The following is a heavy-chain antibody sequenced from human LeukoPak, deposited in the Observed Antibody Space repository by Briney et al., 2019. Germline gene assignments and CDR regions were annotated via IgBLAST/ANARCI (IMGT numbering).Heavy chain of an antibody. Sequence: PSETLSLTCAVYGGSFSGYYWSWIRQPPGKGLEWIGEINHSGSTNYNPSLKSRVTISVDTSKNQFSLKLSSVTAADTAVYYCATSNQRGRWLQFSKPFDYWGQGTLVTVSS. V-gene: IGHV4-34*01. CDR3: ATSNQRGRWLQFSKPFDY. D-gene: IGHD5-24*01. J-gene: IGHJ4*02. CDR1: GGSFSGYY. CDR2: INHSGST.